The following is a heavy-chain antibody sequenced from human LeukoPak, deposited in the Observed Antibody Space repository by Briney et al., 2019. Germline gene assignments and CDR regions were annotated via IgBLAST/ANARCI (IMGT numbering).Heavy chain of an antibody. Sequence: PGVSLRLSCAASGFTFSDHRMDWVPQAPGKGREWVGRPRSEADIYTTEYAASVKVRFTISRDDSKNALFLQMNSLKTEDTAVYYCARSTVGGGWYFDLWGRGTLVTVSS. CDR3: ARSTVGGGWYFDL. CDR2: PRSEADIYTT. V-gene: IGHV3-72*01. D-gene: IGHD2-2*01. J-gene: IGHJ2*01. CDR1: GFTFSDHR.